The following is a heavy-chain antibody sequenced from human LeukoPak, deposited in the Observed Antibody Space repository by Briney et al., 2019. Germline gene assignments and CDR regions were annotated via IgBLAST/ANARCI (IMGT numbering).Heavy chain of an antibody. J-gene: IGHJ3*02. V-gene: IGHV3-33*01. D-gene: IGHD3-22*01. Sequence: GRSLRLSCAASGFTFSSYGMHWVRQAPGKGLEWVAVIWYDGSNKHYADSVKGRFTISRDNSKNTLYLQMNSLRAEDTAVYYCASLDYYDSRAFDIWGQGTMVTVSS. CDR3: ASLDYYDSRAFDI. CDR2: IWYDGSNK. CDR1: GFTFSSYG.